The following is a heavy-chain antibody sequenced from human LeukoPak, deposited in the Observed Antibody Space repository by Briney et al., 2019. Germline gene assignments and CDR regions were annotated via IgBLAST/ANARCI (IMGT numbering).Heavy chain of an antibody. CDR1: GYTFTGYY. V-gene: IGHV1-2*02. J-gene: IGHJ4*02. D-gene: IGHD3-9*01. Sequence: ASVKVSCKASGYTFTGYYMHWVRQAPGQGLEWMGWINPNSGGTNYAQKFQGRVTMTRDTSISTAYMELSRLRSDDTAVCYCALGPEILTGYYRYFDYWGQGTLVTVSS. CDR3: ALGPEILTGYYRYFDY. CDR2: INPNSGGT.